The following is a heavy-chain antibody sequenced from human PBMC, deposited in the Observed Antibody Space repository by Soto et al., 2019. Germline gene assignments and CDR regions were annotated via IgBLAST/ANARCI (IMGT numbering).Heavy chain of an antibody. J-gene: IGHJ5*02. CDR2: FDPEDGET. V-gene: IGHV1-24*01. Sequence: ASVKVSCKVSGYTLTELSMHWVRQAPGKGLEWMGGFDPEDGETIYAQKFQGRVTMTKDTSTDTAYMELSSLRSEDTAVYYCARDLYPSSAPFDPWGQGTLVTVSS. CDR1: GYTLTELS. D-gene: IGHD6-6*01. CDR3: ARDLYPSSAPFDP.